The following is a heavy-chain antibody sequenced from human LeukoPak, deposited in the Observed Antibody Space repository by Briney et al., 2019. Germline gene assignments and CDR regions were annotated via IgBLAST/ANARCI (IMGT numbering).Heavy chain of an antibody. Sequence: GGSLRLSCAASGFTFSNYGMTWVRQAAGKGLEWVSVVSASGDVTFYADSVKGRFTISRDNSKNTVHLQMDSLRVEDTAVYYCVRDQTWSFDSWGQGTLVTVSS. CDR3: VRDQTWSFDS. V-gene: IGHV3-23*01. J-gene: IGHJ4*02. D-gene: IGHD2-8*02. CDR1: GFTFSNYG. CDR2: VSASGDVT.